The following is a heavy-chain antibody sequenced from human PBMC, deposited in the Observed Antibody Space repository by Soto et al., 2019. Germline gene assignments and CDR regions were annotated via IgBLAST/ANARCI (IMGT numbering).Heavy chain of an antibody. Sequence: PSETLSVTCTVSGGSINTGDYYWTWIRQPRGKGLEWIGYIYYSGTTYYNPSLKSRVSLSLDTSKNHFSLRLTSVTAADTAVYYCARGVDFEGFSPYGMDVWGQGTTVTVS. CDR1: GGSINTGDYY. J-gene: IGHJ6*02. D-gene: IGHD3-3*01. CDR2: IYYSGTT. V-gene: IGHV4-30-4*01. CDR3: ARGVDFEGFSPYGMDV.